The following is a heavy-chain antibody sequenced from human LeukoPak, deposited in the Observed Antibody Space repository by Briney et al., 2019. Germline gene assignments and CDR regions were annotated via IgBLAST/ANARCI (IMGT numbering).Heavy chain of an antibody. V-gene: IGHV1-69*04. Sequence: SVKVSCKASGGTFSSYAISWERQAPGQGLEWMGRIIPILGIANYAEKFQGRVAMTMETSTRTVYMELRSLRSDDTAVYYCARDAGQEWHYYGMDVWGQGTTVTVSS. CDR2: IIPILGIA. CDR3: ARDAGQEWHYYGMDV. J-gene: IGHJ6*02. D-gene: IGHD3-3*01. CDR1: GGTFSSYA.